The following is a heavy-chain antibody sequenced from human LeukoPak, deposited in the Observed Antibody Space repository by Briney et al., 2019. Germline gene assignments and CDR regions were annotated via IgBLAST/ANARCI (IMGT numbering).Heavy chain of an antibody. CDR3: VRSLPGTLLRGYGMDV. D-gene: IGHD3-10*01. Sequence: TGASLPISCKTSGYTFTSYWIGWVRQPPGKGLECMGVIFPRDSDVRYSPSFQGQVTISADKSTNPAYLHWGSLKASDSAMYYCVRSLPGTLLRGYGMDVWGPGTTVTVS. CDR1: GYTFTSYW. V-gene: IGHV5-51*01. CDR2: IFPRDSDV. J-gene: IGHJ6*02.